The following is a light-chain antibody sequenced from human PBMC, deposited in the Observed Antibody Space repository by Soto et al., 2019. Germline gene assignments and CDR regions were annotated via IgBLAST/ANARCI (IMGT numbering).Light chain of an antibody. CDR3: SSYTSSSTLVV. CDR1: SSDVGGYDY. J-gene: IGLJ2*01. Sequence: QSALTQPASVSGSPGQSITISCTGTSSDVGGYDYVSWYQPHPGKTPKLMIYDVSNRTSGVSNRFAGSKSGNTASLTISGLQAEDEADYDCSSYTSSSTLVVFGGGTKLTVL. V-gene: IGLV2-14*01. CDR2: DVS.